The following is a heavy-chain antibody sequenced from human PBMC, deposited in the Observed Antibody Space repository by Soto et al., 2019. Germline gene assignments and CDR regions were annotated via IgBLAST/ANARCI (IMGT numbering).Heavy chain of an antibody. V-gene: IGHV1-18*01. CDR1: GDGFSNYG. CDR3: ARVWYYDSSGYYAFDY. J-gene: IGHJ4*02. CDR2: ISAYDGQT. Sequence: ASVKVSCKASGDGFSNYGFSWVRQAPGQGLEWLGWISAYDGQTNYTKKFQGRVTMTTDTSSSTAFMELRSLRSDDTAVYYCARVWYYDSSGYYAFDYWGPGTLVTVSS. D-gene: IGHD3-22*01.